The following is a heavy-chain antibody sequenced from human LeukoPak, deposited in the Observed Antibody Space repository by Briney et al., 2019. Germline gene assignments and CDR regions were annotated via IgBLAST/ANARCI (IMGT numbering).Heavy chain of an antibody. J-gene: IGHJ4*02. CDR1: GGSISSDY. CDR3: AREVGRVTTSFDY. V-gene: IGHV4-59*12. D-gene: IGHD3-16*01. CDR2: IYYSGST. Sequence: TSETLSLTCTVSGGSISSDYWSWIRQPPGKGLEWIGYIYYSGSTYYNPSLKSRVTISVDTSKNQFSLKLSSVTAADTAVYYCAREVGRVTTSFDYWGQGTLVTVSS.